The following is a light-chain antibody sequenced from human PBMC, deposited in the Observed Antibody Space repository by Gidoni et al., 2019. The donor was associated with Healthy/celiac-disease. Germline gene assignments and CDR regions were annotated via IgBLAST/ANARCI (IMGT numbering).Light chain of an antibody. Sequence: IVITQSPDSLALPLGERATINCKSSQSVLYSSNNKNYLAWYQQKPGQPPKLLIYWASTRESGVPDRFSGSGSGTDFTLTISSLQAEDVAVYYCQQYYSTPDTFGQGTKLEIK. V-gene: IGKV4-1*01. CDR1: QSVLYSSNNKNY. CDR2: WAS. J-gene: IGKJ2*01. CDR3: QQYYSTPDT.